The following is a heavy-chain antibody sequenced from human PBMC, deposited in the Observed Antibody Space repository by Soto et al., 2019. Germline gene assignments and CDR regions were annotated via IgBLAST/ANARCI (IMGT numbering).Heavy chain of an antibody. Sequence: SETLSLTCTVSGGSISSGDYYWSWIRQPPGKGLEWIGYIYYSGSTYYNPSLKSRVTISVDTSKNQFSLKLSSVTAADTAVYYCAAHGDSAVAYSYYFDYWGQGTLVTVSS. V-gene: IGHV4-30-4*01. D-gene: IGHD4-17*01. J-gene: IGHJ4*02. CDR1: GGSISSGDYY. CDR3: AAHGDSAVAYSYYFDY. CDR2: IYYSGST.